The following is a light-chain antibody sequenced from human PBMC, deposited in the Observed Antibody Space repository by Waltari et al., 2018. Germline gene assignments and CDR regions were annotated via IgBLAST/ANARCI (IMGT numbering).Light chain of an antibody. Sequence: DIQLTQSPSSLSAYVGDRVTITCRTDQTISSYLSWYQQKPGRAPQLLIYAATSLHVGVPSRFSGSGSVTDFTLTISSLQPEDFATYYCQQTYTASTFGPGTKVDVK. CDR3: QQTYTAST. V-gene: IGKV1-39*01. J-gene: IGKJ3*01. CDR2: AAT. CDR1: QTISSY.